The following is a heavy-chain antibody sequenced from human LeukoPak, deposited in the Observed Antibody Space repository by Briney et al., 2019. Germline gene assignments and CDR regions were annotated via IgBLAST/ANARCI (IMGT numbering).Heavy chain of an antibody. CDR1: GFTFSSYW. J-gene: IGHJ5*02. CDR3: ARGANGDSRFDP. CDR2: IISDGSST. D-gene: IGHD4-17*01. Sequence: PGGSLRLSCAASGFTFSSYWMHWVRQAPGKGLVWVSRIISDGSSTSYADSVKGRFTISRDNAKKTLHLQMNSLRAEDTAVYYCARGANGDSRFDPWGQGTLVTVSS. V-gene: IGHV3-74*01.